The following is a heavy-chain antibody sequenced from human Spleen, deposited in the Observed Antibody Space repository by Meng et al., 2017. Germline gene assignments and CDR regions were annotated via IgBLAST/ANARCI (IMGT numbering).Heavy chain of an antibody. CDR1: GFTFSSYW. Sequence: GESLKISCAASGFTFSSYWMSWVRQAPGKGLEWVASISSTGAYMEYADSVKGRFTISRDNAKNSLYLQMRSLRAEDTGVYYCARVSIWGQGTLVTVSS. CDR2: ISSTGAYM. CDR3: ARVSI. J-gene: IGHJ3*02. V-gene: IGHV3-21*01.